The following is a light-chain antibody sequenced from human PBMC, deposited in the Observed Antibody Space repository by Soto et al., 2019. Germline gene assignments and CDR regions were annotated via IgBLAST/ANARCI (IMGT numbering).Light chain of an antibody. J-gene: IGKJ1*01. CDR1: QSVGSW. CDR3: QQYGSSSPWT. V-gene: IGKV1-5*03. CDR2: KAS. Sequence: DIQMTQSPSTLSASVGDRVTITCRASQSVGSWLAWYQQKPGKAPKLLIYKASSLESGDPSRLSGSGSGTEFCLTISRLEPDDFAGYHCQQYGSSSPWTFGQGTKVEIK.